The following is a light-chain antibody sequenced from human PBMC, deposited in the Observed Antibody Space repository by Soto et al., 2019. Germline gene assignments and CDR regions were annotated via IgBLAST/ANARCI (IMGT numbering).Light chain of an antibody. CDR1: QSVSNNY. CDR2: GSS. V-gene: IGKV3-20*01. CDR3: QQYGSSPPYT. Sequence: VLTQSPGTLSLSPGERATLSCSASQSVSNNYLAWYQQKPGQSPNLLIFGSSDRATGIPDRFSGSGSGTDFTLTISSLEPEDFSVYYCQQYGSSPPYTFGQGPKMEIK. J-gene: IGKJ2*01.